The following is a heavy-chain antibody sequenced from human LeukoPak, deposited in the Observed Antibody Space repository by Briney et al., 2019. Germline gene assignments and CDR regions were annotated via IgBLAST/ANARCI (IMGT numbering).Heavy chain of an antibody. CDR3: ARIGSRITMVRGVPFDY. CDR2: ISAYNGNT. CDR1: GYTFTSYG. Sequence: ASVKVSCKASGYTFTSYGISWVRQAPGQGLEWMGWISAYNGNTNYAQKLQGRVTMTTDTFTSTAYMELRSLRSDDTAVYYCARIGSRITMVRGVPFDYWGQGTLVTVSS. D-gene: IGHD3-10*01. J-gene: IGHJ4*02. V-gene: IGHV1-18*04.